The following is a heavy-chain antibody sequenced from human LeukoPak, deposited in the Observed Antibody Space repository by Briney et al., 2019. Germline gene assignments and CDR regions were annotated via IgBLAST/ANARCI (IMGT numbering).Heavy chain of an antibody. CDR3: ARPHSSGWYYFDY. CDR2: IWYGGSNK. Sequence: PGGSLRLSCAASGFTFSSYGMHWVRQAPGKGLEWVAVIWYGGSNKYYADSVKGRFTISRDNSKNTLYLQMNSLRAEDTAVYYCARPHSSGWYYFDYWGQGTLVTVSS. J-gene: IGHJ4*02. V-gene: IGHV3-33*01. D-gene: IGHD6-19*01. CDR1: GFTFSSYG.